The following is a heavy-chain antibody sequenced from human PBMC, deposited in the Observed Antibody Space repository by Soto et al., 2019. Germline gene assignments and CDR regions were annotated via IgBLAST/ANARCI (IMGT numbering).Heavy chain of an antibody. V-gene: IGHV3-11*01. CDR3: AKDLWGYCGVDCYPLDV. Sequence: PGGSLRLSCAASGFTFRDYYMSWIRQAPGKGLEWISYISISGSSIYYADSVKGRFTISRDDAKNSLYLQMNSLRAEDTAVYYCAKDLWGYCGVDCYPLDVWGQGTTVTVS. D-gene: IGHD2-21*02. CDR2: ISISGSSI. J-gene: IGHJ6*02. CDR1: GFTFRDYY.